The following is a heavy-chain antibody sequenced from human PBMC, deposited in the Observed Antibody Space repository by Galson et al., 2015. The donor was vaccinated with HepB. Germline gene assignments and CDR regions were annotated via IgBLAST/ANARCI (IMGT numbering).Heavy chain of an antibody. V-gene: IGHV3-33*08. Sequence: SLRLSCAASGFTFSSYGMHWVRQAPGKGLEWVAVIWYDGSNKYYADSVKGRFTISRDNSKNTLYLQMNSLRAEDTAVYYCARGGTYGEHLPWGMDVWGQGTTVTVSS. CDR2: IWYDGSNK. J-gene: IGHJ6*02. CDR1: GFTFSSYG. D-gene: IGHD4-17*01. CDR3: ARGGTYGEHLPWGMDV.